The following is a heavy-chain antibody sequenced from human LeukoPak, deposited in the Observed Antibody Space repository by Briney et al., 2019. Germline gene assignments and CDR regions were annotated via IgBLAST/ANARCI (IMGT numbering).Heavy chain of an antibody. CDR1: GGSISSYY. CDR3: ARDHSSGWFAY. D-gene: IGHD6-19*01. Sequence: PSQTLSLTCTGSGGSISSYYWSWIRQPAGKGLEWIGRIYTSGSTNYNPSLKSGVTISVDKSKNQFSLKLSSVTAADRAVYYCARDHSSGWFAYWGQGTLVTVSS. J-gene: IGHJ4*02. CDR2: IYTSGST. V-gene: IGHV4-4*07.